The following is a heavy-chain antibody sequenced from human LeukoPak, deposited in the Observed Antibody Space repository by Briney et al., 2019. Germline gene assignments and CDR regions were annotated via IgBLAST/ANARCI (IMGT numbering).Heavy chain of an antibody. CDR2: ISDDGSYT. CDR3: ASFGISWRSSY. D-gene: IGHD2-21*01. Sequence: GGSLRLSCAASGFSSHWVHWVRQAPGKGLVWVSRISDDGSYTSNVDSVKGRFTISRDNVNNMLYLHMNSLRAEDTAVYYGASFGISWRSSYWGQGTLVTVSS. V-gene: IGHV3-74*01. CDR1: GFSSHW. J-gene: IGHJ4*02.